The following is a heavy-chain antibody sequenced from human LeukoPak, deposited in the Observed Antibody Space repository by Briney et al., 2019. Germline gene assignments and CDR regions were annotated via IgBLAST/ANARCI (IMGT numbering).Heavy chain of an antibody. D-gene: IGHD3-22*01. CDR3: ASPGGFYYDSSGWFGY. J-gene: IGHJ4*02. Sequence: ASVKVSCKASGYTFTGYYMHWVRQAPGQGLEWMGGIIPIFGTANYAQKFQGRVTITADESTSTAYMELSSLRSEDTAVYYCASPGGFYYDSSGWFGYWGQGTLVTVSS. CDR1: GYTFTGYY. V-gene: IGHV1-69*13. CDR2: IIPIFGTA.